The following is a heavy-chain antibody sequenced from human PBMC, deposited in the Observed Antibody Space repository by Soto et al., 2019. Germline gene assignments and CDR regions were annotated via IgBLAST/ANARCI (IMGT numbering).Heavy chain of an antibody. CDR1: GFTFSGSA. D-gene: IGHD6-6*01. J-gene: IGHJ4*02. V-gene: IGHV3-73*01. CDR2: IRSKANSYAT. CDR3: TRWNGSSSY. Sequence: GGSLRLSCAASGFTFSGSAMHWVRQASGKGLEWVGRIRSKANSYATAYAASVKCRFTISRDDSKNTAYLQMNSLKTEGTAVYYCTRWNGSSSYWGQGTLVTVSS.